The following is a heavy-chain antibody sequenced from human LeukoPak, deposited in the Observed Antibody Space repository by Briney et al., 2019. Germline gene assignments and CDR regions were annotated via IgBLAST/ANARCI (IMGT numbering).Heavy chain of an antibody. Sequence: GGSLRLSCAASGFTVSSNFMNWVRQAPGKGLEWVSDYADSVKGRFTISRDNSKNTLYLQMNSLSAEDTAVYYCARDLLGGGTFDIWGQGTMVTVSS. CDR1: GFTVSSNF. D-gene: IGHD3-16*01. J-gene: IGHJ3*02. CDR3: ARDLLGGGTFDI. V-gene: IGHV3-53*01.